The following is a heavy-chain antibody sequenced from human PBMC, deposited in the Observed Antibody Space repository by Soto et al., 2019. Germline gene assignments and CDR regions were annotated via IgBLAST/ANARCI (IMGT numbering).Heavy chain of an antibody. V-gene: IGHV1-2*02. CDR2: INPKTGVT. Sequence: ASVKVSCKASGYTFTGYFIHWLRQAPGHGLEWMGWINPKTGVTKYVEKFQGRVTMTRDTSISTAYMELFSLESDDSAVYFCASIGNYSPQYSGMVVWGQGTTVTVSS. CDR1: GYTFTGYF. D-gene: IGHD4-4*01. J-gene: IGHJ6*02. CDR3: ASIGNYSPQYSGMVV.